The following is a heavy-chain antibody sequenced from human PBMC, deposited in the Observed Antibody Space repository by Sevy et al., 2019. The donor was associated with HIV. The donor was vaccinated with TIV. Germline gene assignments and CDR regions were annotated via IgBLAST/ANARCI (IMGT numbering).Heavy chain of an antibody. V-gene: IGHV3-23*01. CDR3: AKGLRYKFYGEGNYYYYGMDV. D-gene: IGHD3-16*02. CDR1: GYIFSSYT. Sequence: GGSLRLSCAASGYIFSSYTMTWVRQAPGKGLEWVSGITGSGGNTYYADSVKGRFTISRANSKSTLYLQMNNLRAEDTAVYYCAKGLRYKFYGEGNYYYYGMDVWGQGTTVTVSS. CDR2: ITGSGGNT. J-gene: IGHJ6*02.